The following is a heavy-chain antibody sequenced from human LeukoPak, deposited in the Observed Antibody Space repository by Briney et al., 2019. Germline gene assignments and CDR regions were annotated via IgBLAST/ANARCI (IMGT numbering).Heavy chain of an antibody. Sequence: SETLSLTCTVSGGSISSYYWSWIRQPPGEGLEWIGYIYYSGSTNYNPSLKSRVTISVDTSKNQFSLKLSPVTAADTAVYYCARVGYSSGWTHRIYYYYIDVWGKGTTVTISS. V-gene: IGHV4-59*01. D-gene: IGHD6-19*01. CDR3: ARVGYSSGWTHRIYYYYIDV. CDR1: GGSISSYY. J-gene: IGHJ6*03. CDR2: IYYSGST.